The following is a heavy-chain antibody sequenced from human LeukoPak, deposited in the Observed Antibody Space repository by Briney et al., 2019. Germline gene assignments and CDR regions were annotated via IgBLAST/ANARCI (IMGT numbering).Heavy chain of an antibody. Sequence: ASVKVSCKASGYTFTGYYMHWVRQAPGQGLEWMGWINPNSGGTNYAQKFQGRVTMTRDTSIGTAYMELSRLRSDDTAVYYCARGLIAAAGTVSYWGQGTLVTVSS. CDR3: ARGLIAAAGTVSY. CDR2: INPNSGGT. J-gene: IGHJ4*02. D-gene: IGHD6-13*01. V-gene: IGHV1-2*02. CDR1: GYTFTGYY.